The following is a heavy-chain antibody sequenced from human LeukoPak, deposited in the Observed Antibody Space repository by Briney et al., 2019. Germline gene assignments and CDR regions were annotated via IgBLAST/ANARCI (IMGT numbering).Heavy chain of an antibody. CDR3: TTRIVLLWFGETRPNDY. J-gene: IGHJ4*02. CDR1: GFTFSNAW. CDR2: IKSKTDGGTT. Sequence: PGGSLRLSCAASGFTFSNAWMSWVRQAPGKGLEWVGRIKSKTDGGTTDYAAPVQGRFTISRDDSKNTLYLQMNSLKTEDTAVYYCTTRIVLLWFGETRPNDYWGQGTLVTVCS. V-gene: IGHV3-15*01. D-gene: IGHD3-10*01.